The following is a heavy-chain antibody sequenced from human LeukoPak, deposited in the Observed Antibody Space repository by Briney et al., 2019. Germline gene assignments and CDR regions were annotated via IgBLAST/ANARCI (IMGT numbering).Heavy chain of an antibody. D-gene: IGHD3-16*01. J-gene: IGHJ4*02. CDR3: ARTAFDDSR. Sequence: GGSLRLSCAASGFTFSSYEMNWVRQAPGKGLEWVSYISSSGSTIYYADSVKGRFTISRDNAKNSLYPQMNSLRAEDTAVYYCARTAFDDSRWGQGTLVTVSS. CDR2: ISSSGSTI. V-gene: IGHV3-48*03. CDR1: GFTFSSYE.